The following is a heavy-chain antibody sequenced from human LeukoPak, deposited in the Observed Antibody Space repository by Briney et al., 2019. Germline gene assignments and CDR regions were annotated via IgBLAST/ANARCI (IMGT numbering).Heavy chain of an antibody. CDR1: GYSISSGYY. D-gene: IGHD1-26*01. CDR3: ARQGGSYYGY. V-gene: IGHV4-38-2*01. J-gene: IGHJ4*02. Sequence: SETLSLTCAVSGYSISSGYYWGWIRQPPGKGLERIGNIYHSGTTYYNPSLKSQVTISVDTSKNQFSLKMTSGTAADTAVYYCARQGGSYYGYWGQGTLVTVSS. CDR2: IYHSGTT.